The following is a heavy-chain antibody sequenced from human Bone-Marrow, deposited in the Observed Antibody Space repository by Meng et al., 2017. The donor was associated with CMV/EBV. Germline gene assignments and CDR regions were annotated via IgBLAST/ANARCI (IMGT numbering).Heavy chain of an antibody. CDR3: AKPHPTSVVRAHVFDV. CDR1: GFTFSSYW. J-gene: IGHJ3*01. V-gene: IGHV3-74*01. D-gene: IGHD4-23*01. CDR2: INSDGSST. Sequence: GESLKISCAASGFTFSSYWMHWVRQAPGKGLVWVSRINSDGSSTSYADSVKGRFTISRDNAKNTLYLQMNSLRAEDTAVYYCAKPHPTSVVRAHVFDVWGQGTLVTVSS.